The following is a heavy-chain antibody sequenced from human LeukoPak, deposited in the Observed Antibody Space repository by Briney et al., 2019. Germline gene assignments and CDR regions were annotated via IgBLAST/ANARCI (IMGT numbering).Heavy chain of an antibody. CDR1: GGSISSSSYY. Sequence: SETLSLTCTVSGGSISSSSYYWGWIRQPPGKGLEWIGSIYYSGSTYYNPSLKSRVTISVDTSKNQFSLKLSSVTAADTAVYYCARGGSSSWYRWGQGTLVTVSS. V-gene: IGHV4-39*07. D-gene: IGHD6-13*01. J-gene: IGHJ4*02. CDR2: IYYSGST. CDR3: ARGGSSSWYR.